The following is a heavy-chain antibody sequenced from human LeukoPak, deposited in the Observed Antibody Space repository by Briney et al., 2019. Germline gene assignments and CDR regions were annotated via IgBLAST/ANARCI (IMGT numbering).Heavy chain of an antibody. D-gene: IGHD1-26*01. J-gene: IGHJ6*03. Sequence: ASVKVSCKASGYTFTSYAMHWVRQAPGQRLEWMGWINAGNGNTKYSQEFQGRVTITRDTSASTAYMELSSLRSEDMAVYYCARVPKGVGAEPYMDVWGKGTRSPSP. CDR1: GYTFTSYA. CDR2: INAGNGNT. CDR3: ARVPKGVGAEPYMDV. V-gene: IGHV1-3*03.